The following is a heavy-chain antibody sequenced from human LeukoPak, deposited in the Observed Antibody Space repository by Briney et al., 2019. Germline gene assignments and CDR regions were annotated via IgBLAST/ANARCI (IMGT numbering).Heavy chain of an antibody. CDR2: IHHDGRT. D-gene: IGHD4-17*01. J-gene: IGHJ3*01. Sequence: NPSETLSLTCAVSGESLSGYYWSGIRQSPPKGLQGMGDIHHDGRTKYNSSSNSRITIFLVSSKNEVSLTLSPVTPADTALYFCARDVVPRAYGDTLNAYDLWGQGTMVTVS. V-gene: IGHV4-34*01. CDR3: ARDVVPRAYGDTLNAYDL. CDR1: GESLSGYY.